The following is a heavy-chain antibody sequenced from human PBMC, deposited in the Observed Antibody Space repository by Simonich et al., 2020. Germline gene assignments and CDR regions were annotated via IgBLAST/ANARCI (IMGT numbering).Heavy chain of an antibody. CDR1: GYTFTGYY. J-gene: IGHJ3*02. Sequence: QVQLVQSGAEVKKPGASVKVSCKASGYTFTGYYVHWVRQAPGQGLEWMGWINPNSGGTNNAQKFQGRVTMTRDTCISTAYMELSRLRSDDTAVYYCARVRFEAFDIWGQGTMVTVSS. V-gene: IGHV1-2*02. CDR2: INPNSGGT. CDR3: ARVRFEAFDI.